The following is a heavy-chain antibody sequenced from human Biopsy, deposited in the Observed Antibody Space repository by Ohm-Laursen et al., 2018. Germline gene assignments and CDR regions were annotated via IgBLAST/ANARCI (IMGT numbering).Heavy chain of an antibody. CDR3: ARGPHSGSHSCFDY. CDR1: EYTLTELP. Sequence: ASSVKVSCKVSEYTLTELPIHWVRQAPGKGLEWMGGFDPEHGETLYAQKFQGRVTISADESTSTSYMELSSLTTEDTAIYYCARGPHSGSHSCFDYWGRGTLVTVSS. CDR2: FDPEHGET. V-gene: IGHV1-24*01. J-gene: IGHJ4*02. D-gene: IGHD1-26*01.